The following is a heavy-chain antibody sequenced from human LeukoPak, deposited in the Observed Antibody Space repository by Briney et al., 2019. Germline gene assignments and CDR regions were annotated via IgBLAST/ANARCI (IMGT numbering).Heavy chain of an antibody. CDR2: IYYSGST. CDR1: GGSISSSSYY. CDR3: ARYSGVRGYSGYDLDY. J-gene: IGHJ4*02. Sequence: SETLSLTCTVSGGSISSSSYYWGWIRQPPGKGLEWIGSIYYSGSTYYNPSLKSRVTISVDTSKNQFSLKLSSVTAADTAVYYCARYSGVRGYSGYDLDYWGQGTLVTVSS. V-gene: IGHV4-39*07. D-gene: IGHD5-12*01.